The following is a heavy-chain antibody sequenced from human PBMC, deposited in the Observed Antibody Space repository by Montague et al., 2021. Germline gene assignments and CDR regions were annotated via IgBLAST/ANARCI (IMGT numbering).Heavy chain of an antibody. CDR1: GFTFSNYW. CDR3: ARPTPGTDGLDV. CDR2: INSGGSKT. D-gene: IGHD1-1*01. J-gene: IGHJ6*02. Sequence: SLRLFCAASGFTFSNYWMYWVRQGPGRGLVWVSRINSGGSKTNYADSVKGRFTISRDNVKNTLYLQMTSLRDEDTAVYFCARPTPGTDGLDVWGPGTTVTVSS. V-gene: IGHV3-74*01.